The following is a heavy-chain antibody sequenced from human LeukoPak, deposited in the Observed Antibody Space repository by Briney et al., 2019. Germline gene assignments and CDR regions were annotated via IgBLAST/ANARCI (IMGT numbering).Heavy chain of an antibody. CDR2: ISAYNGNT. D-gene: IGHD3-3*01. V-gene: IGHV1-18*01. CDR3: ATTSHRITIFGVVRDFDY. Sequence: ASVKVSCKASGYTFTSYGISWVRQAPGQGLEWMGWISAYNGNTNYAQKLQGRVTMTTDTSTSTAYMELRSLRSDDTAAYYCATTSHRITIFGVVRDFDYWGQGTLVTVSS. J-gene: IGHJ4*02. CDR1: GYTFTSYG.